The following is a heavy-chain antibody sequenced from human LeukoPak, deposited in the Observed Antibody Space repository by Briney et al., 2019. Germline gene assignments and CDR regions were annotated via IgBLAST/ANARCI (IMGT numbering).Heavy chain of an antibody. V-gene: IGHV3-7*01. CDR1: GFTFNTYW. CDR3: ATPGSNWYGPFDP. J-gene: IGHJ5*01. CDR2: INQDGSAK. D-gene: IGHD1-26*01. Sequence: GGSLRLSCAASGFTFNTYWMTWVRQAPGKGLEWVANINQDGSAKYYVDSVKGRFTISRDNAKNSLYLQMNSLRVDDTAVYYCATPGSNWYGPFDPWGQGTLVTASS.